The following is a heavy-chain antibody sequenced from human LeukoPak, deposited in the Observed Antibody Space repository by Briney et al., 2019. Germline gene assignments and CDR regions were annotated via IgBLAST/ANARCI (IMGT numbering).Heavy chain of an antibody. Sequence: ASVKVSCKASGYTFTSYGISWVRQAPGQGLEWMGWISAYNGNTNYAQKLQGRVTMTTDTSTSTAYMELRSLRSDDTAVYYCARAHRSYYDSSGYYPRPWGQGTLVTVSS. CDR2: ISAYNGNT. J-gene: IGHJ5*02. CDR3: ARAHRSYYDSSGYYPRP. D-gene: IGHD3-22*01. CDR1: GYTFTSYG. V-gene: IGHV1-18*01.